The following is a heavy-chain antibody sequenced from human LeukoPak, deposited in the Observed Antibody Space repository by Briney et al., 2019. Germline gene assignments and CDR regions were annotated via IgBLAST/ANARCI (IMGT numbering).Heavy chain of an antibody. Sequence: SETLSLTCTVSGGSLSSGSYYWRWIRQPAGKGLEWIGRIYTSGSTNYNPSLKSRVTISVDTSKNQFSLKLSSVTATDTAVYYCARAVRYCSSTSCYPTPCYFDYWGQGTLVTVSS. V-gene: IGHV4-61*02. J-gene: IGHJ4*02. D-gene: IGHD2-2*01. CDR2: IYTSGST. CDR3: ARAVRYCSSTSCYPTPCYFDY. CDR1: GGSLSSGSYY.